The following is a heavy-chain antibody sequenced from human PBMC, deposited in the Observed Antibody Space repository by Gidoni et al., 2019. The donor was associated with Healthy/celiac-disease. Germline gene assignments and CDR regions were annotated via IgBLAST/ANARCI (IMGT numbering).Heavy chain of an antibody. D-gene: IGHD2-2*01. V-gene: IGHV1-58*02. CDR2: IGVGSGNT. CDR1: GFTFPSSA. Sequence: QMPLVQSGPEVQNPGNSVQVSFKASGFTFPSSAMQWVRQAVGQRLEWIGWIGVGSGNTNYAQKFQERVTITRDMSTSTAYMELSSLRSEDTAVYYCAAEKEYHLTLNYGMDVWGQGTTVTVSS. J-gene: IGHJ6*02. CDR3: AAEKEYHLTLNYGMDV.